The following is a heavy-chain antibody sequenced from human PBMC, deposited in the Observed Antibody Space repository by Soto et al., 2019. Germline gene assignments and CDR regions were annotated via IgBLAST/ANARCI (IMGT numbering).Heavy chain of an antibody. CDR2: VYPGDSDT. V-gene: IGHV5-51*01. Sequence: GESLKISCKGSGYSFTSYWIGWVRQMPGKGLEWMGIVYPGDSDTRYSPPFQGQVTISADKSISTAYLQWSSLKASDTAMYYCARGDYDILTGSYKSYYGMDVWGQGTTVTVSS. CDR1: GYSFTSYW. CDR3: ARGDYDILTGSYKSYYGMDV. D-gene: IGHD3-9*01. J-gene: IGHJ6*02.